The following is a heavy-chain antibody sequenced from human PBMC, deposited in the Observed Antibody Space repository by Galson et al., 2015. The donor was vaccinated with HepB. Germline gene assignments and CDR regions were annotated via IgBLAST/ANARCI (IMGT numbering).Heavy chain of an antibody. V-gene: IGHV3-23*01. Sequence: SLRLSCAASGFTFRSHAMSWVRQAPGKGLEWVSAISGNGGSTYYADSVKGRFTISRDNSKNTLYLQMDSLRADETAVHYCAKDSYCSGDTCYSGGAGVYWGLGTLVTVSS. CDR1: GFTFRSHA. CDR2: ISGNGGST. CDR3: AKDSYCSGDTCYSGGAGVY. D-gene: IGHD2-15*01. J-gene: IGHJ4*02.